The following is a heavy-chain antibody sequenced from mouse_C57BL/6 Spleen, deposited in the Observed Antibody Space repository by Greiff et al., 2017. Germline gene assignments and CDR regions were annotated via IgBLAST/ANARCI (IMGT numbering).Heavy chain of an antibody. CDR3: ARDGNSSGSWFAY. J-gene: IGHJ3*01. D-gene: IGHD3-2*02. CDR1: GFTFSSYA. Sequence: DVHLVESGGGLVKPGGSLKLSCAASGFTFSSYAMSWVRQTPEKRLEWVATISDGGSYTNYPDNVKGRFTISRDNAKNNLYLQMSHLKSEDTAMYYCARDGNSSGSWFAYWGQGTLVTVSA. CDR2: ISDGGSYT. V-gene: IGHV5-4*01.